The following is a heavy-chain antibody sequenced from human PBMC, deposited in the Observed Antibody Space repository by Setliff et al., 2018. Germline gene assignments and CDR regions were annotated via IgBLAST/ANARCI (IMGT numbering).Heavy chain of an antibody. J-gene: IGHJ6*03. Sequence: SETLSLTCTVSGGSMNSGSYYWSFIRQPAGKGLEWTGQIYTSWSTNYNPSLKSRVTISLDTSKNQFSLSLSSVTAADTAVYYCARMSGFQYMDVWGKGTTVTVS. D-gene: IGHD3-3*01. CDR3: ARMSGFQYMDV. CDR2: IYTSWST. CDR1: GGSMNSGSYY. V-gene: IGHV4-61*09.